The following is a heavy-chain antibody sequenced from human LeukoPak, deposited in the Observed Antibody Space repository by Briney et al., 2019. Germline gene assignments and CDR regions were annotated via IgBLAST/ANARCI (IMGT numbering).Heavy chain of an antibody. CDR3: AKDHSSGWPYCFPY. V-gene: IGHV3-23*01. CDR1: GFTFSSYA. J-gene: IGHJ4*02. D-gene: IGHD6-19*01. CDR2: ISASGGST. Sequence: GGSLRLSCAASGFTFSSYAMSWVRQAPGKGLEWVSAISASGGSTYYADSVKGRFTISRDNSKNTLFLQMNSLRAEDTVVYYCAKDHSSGWPYCFPYWGQGTLVTVSS.